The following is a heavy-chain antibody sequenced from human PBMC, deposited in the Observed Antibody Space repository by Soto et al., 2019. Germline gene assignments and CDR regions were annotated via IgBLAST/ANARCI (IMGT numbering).Heavy chain of an antibody. V-gene: IGHV4-34*01. CDR3: ARAGVPVAGPAEYFQH. D-gene: IGHD6-19*01. CDR2: INHSGST. Sequence: SETLSLTCAVYGGSFSGYYWSWIRQPPGKGLEWIGEINHSGSTNYNPSLKSRVTISVDTSKNQFSLKLSSVTAADTAVYYCARAGVPVAGPAEYFQHWGQGTLVTVSS. CDR1: GGSFSGYY. J-gene: IGHJ1*01.